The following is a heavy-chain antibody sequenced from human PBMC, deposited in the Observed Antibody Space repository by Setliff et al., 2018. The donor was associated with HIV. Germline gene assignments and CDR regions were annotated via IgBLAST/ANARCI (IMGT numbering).Heavy chain of an antibody. V-gene: IGHV3-23*01. CDR1: GFTFSRHA. D-gene: IGHD5-18*01. J-gene: IGHJ1*01. CDR2: IPSNSEYT. Sequence: PGGSLRLSCTASGFTFSRHAMTWVRQAPGKGLEWVSTIPSNSEYTIYADSVEGRFTISRDNNKNTLYLQMNSLRAEDTAVYYCAKDAGSYSYVHEYFQHWGQGTLVTVSS. CDR3: AKDAGSYSYVHEYFQH.